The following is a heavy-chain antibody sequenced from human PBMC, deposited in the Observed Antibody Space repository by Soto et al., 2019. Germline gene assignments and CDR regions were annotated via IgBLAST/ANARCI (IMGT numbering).Heavy chain of an antibody. CDR3: AKGSPDNRGYHFFFDY. CDR1: GFTFSNYG. V-gene: IGHV3-23*01. Sequence: EVQLLESGGGLVQPGGSLRLSCADSGFTFSNYGMSWVRQAPGKGLEWVSAISGSGADTNYADSVKGRFTISRDNSKITLVLQMNSLRAEDTAVYYCAKGSPDNRGYHFFFDYWGQGALVTVSS. CDR2: ISGSGADT. J-gene: IGHJ4*02. D-gene: IGHD3-22*01.